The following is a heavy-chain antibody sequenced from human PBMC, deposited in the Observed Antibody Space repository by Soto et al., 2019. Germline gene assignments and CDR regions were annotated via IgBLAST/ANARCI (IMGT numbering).Heavy chain of an antibody. J-gene: IGHJ4*02. CDR2: ISSSGSTI. V-gene: IGHV3-11*01. CDR1: GFTFSDYY. Sequence: QVQLVESGGGLVKPGGSLRLSCAASGFTFSDYYRSWIRQAPGKGLEWVSYISSSGSTIYYADSVKGRFTISRDNAKNSLYLQMNSLRAEDTAVYYCVRNGYDGSCYSCVGQFDYWGQGTLVTVSS. D-gene: IGHD2-15*01. CDR3: VRNGYDGSCYSCVGQFDY.